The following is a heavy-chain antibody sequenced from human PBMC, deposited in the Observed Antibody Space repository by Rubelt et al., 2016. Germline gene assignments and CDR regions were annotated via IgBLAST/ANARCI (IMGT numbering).Heavy chain of an antibody. D-gene: IGHD1-26*01. V-gene: IGHV1-8*02. CDR3: ARTYSGSYYPSDY. CDR2: MNPNSGNT. Sequence: QVQLVQSGAEVKKPGSSVKVSCKASGYTFTSYYMHWVRQATGQGLEWMGWMNPNSGNTGYAQKFWGRVTMTRNTSIRKADMELSSLRSEDTAVYYCARTYSGSYYPSDYWGQGTLVTVSS. CDR1: GYTFTSYY. J-gene: IGHJ4*02.